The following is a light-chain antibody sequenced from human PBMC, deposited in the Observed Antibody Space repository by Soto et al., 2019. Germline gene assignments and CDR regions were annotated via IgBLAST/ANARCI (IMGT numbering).Light chain of an antibody. Sequence: EVVLTQSPATLSLSPGERATLSCRASQSVSSYLAWYQQKPGQAPRLLIYDASNRATGIPGRFSGSGSGTDFTLTISRLEPEDFAVYYCQQYGNSPITFGQGTRLEIK. CDR2: DAS. CDR3: QQYGNSPIT. J-gene: IGKJ5*01. V-gene: IGKV3-11*01. CDR1: QSVSSY.